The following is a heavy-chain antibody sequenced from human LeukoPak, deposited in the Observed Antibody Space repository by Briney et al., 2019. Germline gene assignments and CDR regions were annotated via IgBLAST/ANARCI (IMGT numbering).Heavy chain of an antibody. D-gene: IGHD2-2*02. CDR1: GYTFTGYY. V-gene: IGHV1-2*02. Sequence: ASVKVSCKATGYTFTGYYMHWVRQAPGQGLEWMGWINPNSGGTNYAQKFQGRVTMTRDTSISTAYMELSRLRSDDTAVYYCARTRLVPAAIHDAFDIWGQGTMVTVSS. CDR3: ARTRLVPAAIHDAFDI. CDR2: INPNSGGT. J-gene: IGHJ3*02.